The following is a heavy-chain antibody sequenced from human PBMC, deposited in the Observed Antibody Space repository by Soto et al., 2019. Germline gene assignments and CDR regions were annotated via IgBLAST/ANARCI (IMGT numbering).Heavy chain of an antibody. D-gene: IGHD3-3*01. V-gene: IGHV3-21*01. CDR1: GFTFSSYS. CDR2: ISSSSSYI. CDR3: ARGVNVNYDFWSGYYIHYGMDV. Sequence: PGGSLRLSCAASGFTFSSYSMNWVRQAPGKGLEWVSSISSSSSYIYYADSVKGRFTISRDNAKNSLYLQMNSLRAEDTAAYYCARGVNVNYDFWSGYYIHYGMDVWGQGTTVTVSS. J-gene: IGHJ6*02.